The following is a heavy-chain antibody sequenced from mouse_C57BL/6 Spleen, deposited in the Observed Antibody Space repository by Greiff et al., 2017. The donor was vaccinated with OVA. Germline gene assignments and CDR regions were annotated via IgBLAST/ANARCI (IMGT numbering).Heavy chain of an antibody. Sequence: DVMLVESGGGLVKPGGSLKLSCAASGFTFSSYAMSWVRQTPEKRLEWVATISDGGSYTYYPDNVKGRFTISRDNAKNNLYLQMSHLKSEDTAMYYCARDQDDYSWFAYWGQGTLVTVSA. CDR2: ISDGGSYT. CDR3: ARDQDDYSWFAY. CDR1: GFTFSSYA. D-gene: IGHD2-4*01. J-gene: IGHJ3*01. V-gene: IGHV5-4*01.